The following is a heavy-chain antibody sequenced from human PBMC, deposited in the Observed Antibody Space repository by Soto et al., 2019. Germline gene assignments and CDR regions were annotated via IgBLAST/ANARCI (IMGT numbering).Heavy chain of an antibody. J-gene: IGHJ4*02. D-gene: IGHD2-8*01. V-gene: IGHV3-23*01. CDR1: GFTFSSYA. CDR3: AKVFFSNGICYFDY. Sequence: PGGSLRLSCAASGFTFSSYAVSWVLQAPGKGLEWVSAISNSGGSTYYADSVKGRFTISRDNSKNTLQLQMDSLRAEDTAVYYCAKVFFSNGICYFDYWGRGPLVTVPS. CDR2: ISNSGGST.